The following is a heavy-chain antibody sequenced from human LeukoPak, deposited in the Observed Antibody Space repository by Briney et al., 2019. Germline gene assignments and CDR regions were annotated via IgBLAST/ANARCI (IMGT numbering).Heavy chain of an antibody. CDR1: GFTFSSYW. V-gene: IGHV3-7*01. Sequence: GGSLRLSCAASGFTFSSYWLSWVRQAPGKGLEWVANIKQDGSAKYYVYSVKGRLTISRDNAKSSLYLQMNSLRAEDTAVYYCARGASGIQLWFFDPWGQGTLVTVSS. D-gene: IGHD5-18*01. J-gene: IGHJ5*02. CDR3: ARGASGIQLWFFDP. CDR2: IKQDGSAK.